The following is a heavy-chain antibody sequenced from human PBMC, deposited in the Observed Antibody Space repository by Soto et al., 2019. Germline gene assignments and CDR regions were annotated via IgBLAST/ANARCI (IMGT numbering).Heavy chain of an antibody. V-gene: IGHV3-33*06. CDR3: AKDLTTAGGGMDV. Sequence: PGGSLRLSCAASGFTFSSYGMHWVRQAPGKGLEWVAVIWYDGSNKYYADSVKGRFTISRDNSKNTLYLQMNSLRAEDTAVYYCAKDLTTAGGGMDVWGQGTTVTVSS. D-gene: IGHD2-8*02. CDR1: GFTFSSYG. CDR2: IWYDGSNK. J-gene: IGHJ6*02.